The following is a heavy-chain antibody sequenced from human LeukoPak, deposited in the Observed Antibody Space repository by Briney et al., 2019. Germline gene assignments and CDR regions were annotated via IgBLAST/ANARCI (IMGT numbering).Heavy chain of an antibody. J-gene: IGHJ4*02. CDR1: GYTLTDYY. CDR3: ARDWRGSYFPDF. CDR2: INPNSGDT. Sequence: ASVKVSCKASGYTLTDYYMHWVGQAPGQGLEWMGWINPNSGDTNYAQNLQGRVTMTRDTSISTAYMELSRLTSDDTAIYYCARDWRGSYFPDFWGQGTLVTVSS. V-gene: IGHV1-2*02. D-gene: IGHD1-26*01.